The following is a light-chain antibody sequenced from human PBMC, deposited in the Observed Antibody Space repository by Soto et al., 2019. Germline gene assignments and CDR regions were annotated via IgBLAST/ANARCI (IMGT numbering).Light chain of an antibody. CDR1: QSISTS. CDR3: QHYESDSRT. CDR2: DAS. J-gene: IGKJ1*01. Sequence: DIQMTQSPSAVSASVGDRVTITCRASQSISTSLAWYQQKPGKPPKFLISDASSLPSGVSSRFSGSGSGTEFTLTISRLQPDDFATYYCQHYESDSRTFGQGTKVEIK. V-gene: IGKV1-5*01.